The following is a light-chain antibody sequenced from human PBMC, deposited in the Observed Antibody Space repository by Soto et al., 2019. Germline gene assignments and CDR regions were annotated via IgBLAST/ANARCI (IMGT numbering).Light chain of an antibody. J-gene: IGKJ4*01. CDR3: HQYDNAPLP. CDR1: QSVRSN. CDR2: GAS. V-gene: IGKV3-20*01. Sequence: EIVMTQAPATLSATPGERATLSCRASQSVRSNLAWYQQKPGQAPRLLIYGASSRATGIPDRFSGSGSGTDFTLTISRLEPEDFAVYYCHQYDNAPLPFGGGTMV.